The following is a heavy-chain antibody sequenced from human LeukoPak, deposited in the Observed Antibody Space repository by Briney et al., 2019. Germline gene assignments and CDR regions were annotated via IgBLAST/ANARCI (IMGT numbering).Heavy chain of an antibody. CDR1: GFSFSTHV. D-gene: IGHD1-26*01. Sequence: PGGSLRLSCEASGFSFSTHVMSWVRLTPGKGLEWVSAIDSSGAHTYYTDSVKGRFTISRDNSKDTLYLQMNSLRLEDAATYYCAKKDSSSSYPYYHDYWGQGTQVTVSS. CDR2: IDSSGAHT. V-gene: IGHV3-23*05. J-gene: IGHJ4*02. CDR3: AKKDSSSSYPYYHDY.